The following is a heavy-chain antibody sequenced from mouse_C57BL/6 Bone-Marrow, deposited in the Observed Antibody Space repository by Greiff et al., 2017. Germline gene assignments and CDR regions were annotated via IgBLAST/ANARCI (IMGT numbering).Heavy chain of an antibody. J-gene: IGHJ3*01. CDR3: ARSGTAQAVAY. V-gene: IGHV1-53*01. D-gene: IGHD3-2*02. CDR2: INPSNGGT. Sequence: QVHVKQPGTELVKPGASVKLSCKSSGYTFTSYWLHWVKQRPGQGLEWLGNINPSNGGTNYNEKFKSKATLTVDKSSSTAYMQLSSLTSEDSAVYYCARSGTAQAVAYWGQGTLVTVSA. CDR1: GYTFTSYW.